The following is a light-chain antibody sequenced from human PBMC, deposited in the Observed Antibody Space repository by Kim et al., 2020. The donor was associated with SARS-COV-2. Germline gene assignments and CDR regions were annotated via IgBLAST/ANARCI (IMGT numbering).Light chain of an antibody. J-gene: IGKJ4*01. CDR3: QQRSNWPT. V-gene: IGKV3-11*01. CDR1: QSVSSY. Sequence: SLIPGERATLPCRARQSVSSYLAWYQQKPGQAPRLLIYEASNRATGIPARFSGSGSGTDFTLTISSLEPEDFAVYYCQQRSNWPTFGGGTKVDIK. CDR2: EAS.